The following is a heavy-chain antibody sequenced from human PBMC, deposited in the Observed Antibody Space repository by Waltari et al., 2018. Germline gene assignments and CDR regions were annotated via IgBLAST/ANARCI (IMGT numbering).Heavy chain of an antibody. CDR3: ARGSFLEWLGGMDV. CDR2: MNIGGRST. Sequence: EVQLVESGGGLVQPGESLRLSCAASGFTYSSYWMQWVRQAPGKGLVWVSSMNIGGRSTRYADSGKGRFTISRDNAKNTLYLQRNSLRAEDTAVYYCARGSFLEWLGGMDVWGQGTTVTVS. CDR1: GFTYSSYW. V-gene: IGHV3-74*01. D-gene: IGHD3-3*02. J-gene: IGHJ6*02.